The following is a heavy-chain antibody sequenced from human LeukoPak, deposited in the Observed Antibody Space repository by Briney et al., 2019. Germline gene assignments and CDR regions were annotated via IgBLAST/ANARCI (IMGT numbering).Heavy chain of an antibody. V-gene: IGHV4-59*01. CDR2: IYYSGST. D-gene: IGHD6-13*01. CDR3: ARTSGIAADFDY. CDR1: GGSISSYY. Sequence: SETLSLTCTVSGGSISSYYWSWIRQPPGKGLEWIGYIYYSGSTNYNPSLKSRVTISVDTSKNQFSLKLGSVTAADTAVYYCARTSGIAADFDYWGQGTLVTVSS. J-gene: IGHJ4*02.